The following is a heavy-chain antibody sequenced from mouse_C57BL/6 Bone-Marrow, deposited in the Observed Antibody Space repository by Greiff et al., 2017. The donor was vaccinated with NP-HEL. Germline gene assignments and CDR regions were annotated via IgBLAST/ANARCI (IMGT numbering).Heavy chain of an antibody. D-gene: IGHD2-1*01. J-gene: IGHJ1*03. CDR3: GRRGFYGNDWYFDV. CDR1: GYTFTGYW. V-gene: IGHV1-9*01. Sequence: QVQLKQSGAELMKPGASVKLSCKATGYTFTGYWIEWVKQRPGHGLEWIGEILPGSGSTNYNEKFKGKATFTADTSSNTAYMQLSSLTTEDSAIYYCGRRGFYGNDWYFDVWGTGTTVTVSS. CDR2: ILPGSGST.